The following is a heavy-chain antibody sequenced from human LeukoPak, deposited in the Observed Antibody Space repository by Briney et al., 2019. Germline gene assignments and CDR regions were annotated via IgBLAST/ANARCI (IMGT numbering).Heavy chain of an antibody. Sequence: TSETLSLTCAVYGGSFSGYYWSWIRQPPGKGLEWIGEINHSGSTNYNPSLKSRVTISVDTSKNQFSLKLSSVTAADTAVYYCARGLAGGRITIFGVVIREVGFDYWGQGTLVTASS. CDR3: ARGLAGGRITIFGVVIREVGFDY. CDR1: GGSFSGYY. CDR2: INHSGST. J-gene: IGHJ4*02. V-gene: IGHV4-34*01. D-gene: IGHD3-3*01.